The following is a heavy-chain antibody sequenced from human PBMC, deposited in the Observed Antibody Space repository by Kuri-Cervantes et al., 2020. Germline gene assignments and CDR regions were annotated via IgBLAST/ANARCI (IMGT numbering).Heavy chain of an antibody. J-gene: IGHJ4*02. Sequence: ASVKVSCKASGYTFTGYYMHWVRQAPGQGLEWMGWINPNSGGTNYAQKFQGRVTMTRDTSTSTVYMELSSLRSEDTAVYYCARDRGYYDSSGYLGDEFDYWGQGTLVTVSS. CDR3: ARDRGYYDSSGYLGDEFDY. V-gene: IGHV1-2*02. CDR2: INPNSGGT. CDR1: GYTFTGYY. D-gene: IGHD3-22*01.